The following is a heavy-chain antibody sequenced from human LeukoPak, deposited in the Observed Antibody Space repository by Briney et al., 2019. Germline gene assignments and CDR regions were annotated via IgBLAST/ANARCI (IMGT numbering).Heavy chain of an antibody. CDR3: ARAKDFVVVRSFDY. Sequence: SETLSLTCTVSGGSISSYYWSWIRQPPGKGLEWIGYIFDSGNTNYNPYLESRSTISVNTPKNQFSLQRTSVTAANTAGYSGARAKDFVVVRSFDYWGQGTLVTVSS. V-gene: IGHV4-59*01. J-gene: IGHJ4*02. CDR2: IFDSGNT. CDR1: GGSISSYY. D-gene: IGHD2-15*01.